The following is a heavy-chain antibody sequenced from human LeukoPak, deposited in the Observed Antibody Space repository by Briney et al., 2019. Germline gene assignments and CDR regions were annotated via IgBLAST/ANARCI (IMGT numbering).Heavy chain of an antibody. CDR3: ASLPRYCSGGTCRDTFDI. V-gene: IGHV4-39*01. CDR1: GGSISSSSYY. CDR2: IYYSGST. D-gene: IGHD2-15*01. Sequence: SETLSLTCTVSGGSISSSSYYWGWIRQLPGKGLEWIGSIYYSGSTYYNPTLKSRVTISVDTSKSQFSLKLGSVTAADTAMYYCASLPRYCSGGTCRDTFDIWGQGTMVTVSS. J-gene: IGHJ3*02.